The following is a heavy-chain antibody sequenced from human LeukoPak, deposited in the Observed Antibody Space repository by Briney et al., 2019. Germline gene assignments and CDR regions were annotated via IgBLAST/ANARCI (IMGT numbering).Heavy chain of an antibody. V-gene: IGHV3-74*01. Sequence: GGSLRLSCAASGFTLSSYWMHWVRQGPGKGLVWVSRINSDGSRTDSADSVKGRFTISRDNAKNTLYLQMNSLRAEDTAVYYCATLSGYWGQGTLVTVSS. CDR2: INSDGSRT. CDR1: GFTLSSYW. J-gene: IGHJ4*02. D-gene: IGHD3-10*01. CDR3: ATLSGY.